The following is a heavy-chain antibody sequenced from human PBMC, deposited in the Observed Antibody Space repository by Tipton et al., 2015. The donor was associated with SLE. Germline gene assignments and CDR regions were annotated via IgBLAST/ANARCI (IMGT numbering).Heavy chain of an antibody. CDR3: ARGDDSSGYYIDY. V-gene: IGHV4-39*07. CDR2: IYYSGST. CDR1: GGSISSSSYY. J-gene: IGHJ4*02. D-gene: IGHD3-22*01. Sequence: TLSLTCTVSGGSISSSSYYWGWIRQPPGKGLEWIGSIYYSGSTYYNPPLKSRVTISVDTSKNQFSLKLSSVTAADTAVYYCARGDDSSGYYIDYWGQGTLATVSS.